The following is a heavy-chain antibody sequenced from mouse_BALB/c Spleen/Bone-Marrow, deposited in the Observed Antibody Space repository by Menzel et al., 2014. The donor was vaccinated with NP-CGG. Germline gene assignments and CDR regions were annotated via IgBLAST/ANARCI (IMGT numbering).Heavy chain of an antibody. CDR2: INPYNGDT. CDR1: GYSFTGYF. J-gene: IGHJ2*01. D-gene: IGHD1-1*01. Sequence: EVHLVESGPELVKPGASVKISCKASGYSFTGYFMNWVKQSHGKSLEWIGRINPYNGDTFNNQKFKGKATLAVDKSSSTAHMELLSLTSEDSAVYYCGVPYYYGSRDFDCWGQGTTLTVSS. CDR3: GVPYYYGSRDFDC. V-gene: IGHV1-37*01.